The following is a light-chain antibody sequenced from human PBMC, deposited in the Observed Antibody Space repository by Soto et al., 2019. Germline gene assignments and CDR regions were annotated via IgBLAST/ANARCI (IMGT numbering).Light chain of an antibody. Sequence: IVMTQSPATLSVSRGERATLSCTASHYVYSNVAWFQQRPGQASRLLIHRASDRATGTPAGISGSGSGTEVTLTITCLQSDDFVLYCCQQYQYLWTFGQGTEV. CDR3: QQYQYLWT. J-gene: IGKJ1*01. V-gene: IGKV3-15*01. CDR2: RAS. CDR1: HYVYSN.